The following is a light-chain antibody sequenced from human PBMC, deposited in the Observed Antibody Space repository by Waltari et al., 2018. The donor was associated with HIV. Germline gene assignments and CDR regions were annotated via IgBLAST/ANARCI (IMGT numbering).Light chain of an antibody. Sequence: EIVLTQSPGTLSLSPGERATLSCRASQSVSSNYLAWYQQNPGQAPRLLIYGASSRATGLPDRISGSGSGTDFTLTISRLEPEDFAVYFCQQYVSSPLTFGGGTNLEIK. V-gene: IGKV3-20*01. CDR3: QQYVSSPLT. CDR2: GAS. CDR1: QSVSSNY. J-gene: IGKJ4*01.